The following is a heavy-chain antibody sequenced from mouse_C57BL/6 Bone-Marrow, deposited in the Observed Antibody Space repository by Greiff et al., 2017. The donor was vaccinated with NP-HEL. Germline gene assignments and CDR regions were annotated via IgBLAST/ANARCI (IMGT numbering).Heavy chain of an antibody. J-gene: IGHJ4*01. CDR3: TGAGYYYYAMDY. CDR2: IRLKSDNYAT. D-gene: IGHD2-3*01. Sequence: EVKLEESGGGLVQPGGSMKLSCVASGFTFSNYWMNWVRQSPEKGLEWVAQIRLKSDNYATHYAESVKGRFTISRDDSKSSVYLQMNNLRAEDTGIYYYTGAGYYYYAMDYWGQGTSVTVSS. CDR1: GFTFSNYW. V-gene: IGHV6-3*01.